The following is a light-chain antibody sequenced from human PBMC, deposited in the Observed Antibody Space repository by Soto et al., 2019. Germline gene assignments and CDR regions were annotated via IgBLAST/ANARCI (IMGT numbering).Light chain of an antibody. CDR2: GNS. CDR1: NSNIGAGHE. Sequence: QSVLTQPPSVSGAPGQRVTISCTGSNSNIGAGHEVHWYQQLPGTAPKLLIDGNSNRPSGVPDRFSDSKSVTSASLAITGLQAEDEADYYCQSYDSSLSGVIFGGGTKLTVL. CDR3: QSYDSSLSGVI. J-gene: IGLJ2*01. V-gene: IGLV1-40*01.